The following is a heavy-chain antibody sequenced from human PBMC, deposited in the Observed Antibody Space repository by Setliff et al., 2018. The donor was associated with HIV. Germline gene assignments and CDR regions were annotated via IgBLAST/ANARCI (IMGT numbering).Heavy chain of an antibody. D-gene: IGHD3-22*01. CDR3: ARSRTSSGYYGVTGYGMDV. CDR2: IYITGDT. V-gene: IGHV4-61*10. CDR1: GGSINRGTYY. Sequence: PSETLSLTCSVSGGSINRGTYYWTWIRQSAGKDLEWIGHIYITGDTDYNPSLKSRVTISVATSKNQFSLKLNSVTTADTAVYYCARSRTSSGYYGVTGYGMDVWGQGTTVTVSS. J-gene: IGHJ6*02.